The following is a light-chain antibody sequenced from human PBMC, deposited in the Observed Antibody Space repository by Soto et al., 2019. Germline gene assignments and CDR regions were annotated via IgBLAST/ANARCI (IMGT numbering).Light chain of an antibody. CDR2: DAS. J-gene: IGKJ3*01. CDR3: QQRSNWPGT. V-gene: IGKV3-11*01. Sequence: PGARATLSCRASQSLTTYLAWYQQKPGQAPRLLIYDASHRATGIPARFSGSGSGTDFTLTISSLEPEDFAVYYCQQRSNWPGTFGPGTKVDIK. CDR1: QSLTTY.